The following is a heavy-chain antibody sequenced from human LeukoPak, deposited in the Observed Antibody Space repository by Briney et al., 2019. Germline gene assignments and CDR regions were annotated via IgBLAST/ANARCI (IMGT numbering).Heavy chain of an antibody. J-gene: IGHJ6*02. V-gene: IGHV3-53*05. CDR3: AKDRYTVTMIVVVITARGSYGMDV. D-gene: IGHD3-22*01. Sequence: GGSLRLSCAASGFIINNTYISWVRQAPGKGLEWVSLIYSDGNTYYADSVKGRFTISRDNSKNTLYLQMNSLRAEDTAVYYCAKDRYTVTMIVVVITARGSYGMDVWGQGTLVTVSS. CDR1: GFIINNTY. CDR2: IYSDGNT.